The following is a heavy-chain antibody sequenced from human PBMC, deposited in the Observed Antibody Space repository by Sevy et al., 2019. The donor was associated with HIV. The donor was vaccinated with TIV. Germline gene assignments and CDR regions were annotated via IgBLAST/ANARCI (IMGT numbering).Heavy chain of an antibody. Sequence: GGSLRLSCTASGFAIDSYSMNWVRQAPGKGLEWLSSISGSSSHIFYADSVKGRFTISRDNARNSVYLRMNSLRAEDTALYFCARDQTDDSGYSQGMDAWGQGTTVTVSS. J-gene: IGHJ6*02. V-gene: IGHV3-21*01. CDR3: ARDQTDDSGYSQGMDA. D-gene: IGHD3-22*01. CDR2: ISGSSSHI. CDR1: GFAIDSYS.